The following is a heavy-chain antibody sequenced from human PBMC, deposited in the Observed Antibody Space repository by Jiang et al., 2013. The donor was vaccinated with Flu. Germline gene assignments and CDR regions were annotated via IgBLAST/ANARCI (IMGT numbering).Heavy chain of an antibody. Sequence: GLVQPGRSLRLSCTASGFTFGDYAMSWFRQAPGKGLEWVGFIRSKAYGGTTEYAASVKGRFTISRDDSKSIAYLQMNSLKTEDTAVYYCTREALYYGSGIGWFDPWGQGTLVTVSS. J-gene: IGHJ5*02. D-gene: IGHD3-10*01. CDR3: TREALYYGSGIGWFDP. CDR2: IRSKAYGGTT. CDR1: GFTFGDYA. V-gene: IGHV3-49*03.